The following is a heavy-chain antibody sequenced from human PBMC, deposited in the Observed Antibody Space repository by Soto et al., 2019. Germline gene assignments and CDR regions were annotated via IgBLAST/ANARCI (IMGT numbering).Heavy chain of an antibody. CDR1: GGTFSSYA. V-gene: IGHV1-69*13. CDR2: IIPIFGTA. Sequence: GASVKVSCKASGGTFSSYAISWVRQAPGQGLEWMGGIIPIFGTANYAQKFQGRVTITADESTSTAYMELSRLRSEDTAVYYCAREHIAGADRGYWFAPWGKGTLVTVSS. CDR3: AREHIAGADRGYWFAP. D-gene: IGHD6-19*01. J-gene: IGHJ5*02.